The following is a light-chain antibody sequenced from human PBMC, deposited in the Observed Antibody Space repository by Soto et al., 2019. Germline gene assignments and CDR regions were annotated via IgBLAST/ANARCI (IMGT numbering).Light chain of an antibody. J-gene: IGKJ1*01. CDR1: QSVNRN. CDR3: QEYDNWLTWT. V-gene: IGKV3D-15*01. Sequence: EIVVTQSPSTLCVSPLERSTLSCRASQSVNRNLAWYQQKPGQAPRLLMYGASTRATGIPARFSGSGSGTEFTLTISSLQPEDFAVYYCQEYDNWLTWTFGQGTKVDIK. CDR2: GAS.